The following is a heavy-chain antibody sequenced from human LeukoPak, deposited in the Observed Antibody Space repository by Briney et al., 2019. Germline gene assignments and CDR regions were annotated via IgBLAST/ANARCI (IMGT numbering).Heavy chain of an antibody. D-gene: IGHD2-8*02. J-gene: IGHJ3*02. V-gene: IGHV4-4*07. CDR1: GDSIGTYF. CDR3: ARDYIVETGVVGFDM. CDR2: VYDGGRT. Sequence: PSETLSLTCTVSGDSIGTYFWNWIRQSAGEGLEWIGHVYDGGRTNYNPSLKGRVTISVDTSRKLFSLRLSSVTAADTAVYYCARDYIVETGVVGFDMWGQGTMVTVSS.